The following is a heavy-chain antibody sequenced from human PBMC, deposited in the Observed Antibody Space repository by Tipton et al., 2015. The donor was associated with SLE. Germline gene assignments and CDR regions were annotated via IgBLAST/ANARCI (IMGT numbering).Heavy chain of an antibody. CDR1: GGSISSSSYY. CDR3: ASPMAGY. D-gene: IGHD5-24*01. J-gene: IGHJ4*02. Sequence: TLSLTCTVSGGSISSSSYYWGWIRQSPGKGLEWIGSIYYSGSTYYNPSLKSRVTISVDTSKNQFSLKLSSVTAADTAVYYCASPMAGYWGQGTLVTVSS. CDR2: IYYSGST. V-gene: IGHV4-39*07.